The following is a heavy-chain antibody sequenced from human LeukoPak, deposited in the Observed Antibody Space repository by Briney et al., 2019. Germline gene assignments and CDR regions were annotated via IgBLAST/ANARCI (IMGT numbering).Heavy chain of an antibody. CDR2: IYYSGST. V-gene: IGHV4-59*01. D-gene: IGHD2-15*01. CDR3: ARSRLGYCSGGSCSNFDY. CDR1: GGSISSYY. J-gene: IGHJ4*02. Sequence: SETLSLTCPVPGGSISSYYWSWIRQPPGKGLEWIGYIYYSGSTNYNPSLKSRVTISVDTTNNQFSLKLSSVTAADTAVYYCARSRLGYCSGGSCSNFDYWGQGTLVTVSS.